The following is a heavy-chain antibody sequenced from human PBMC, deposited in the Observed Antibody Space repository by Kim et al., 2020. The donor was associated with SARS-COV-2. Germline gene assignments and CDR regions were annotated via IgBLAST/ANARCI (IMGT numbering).Heavy chain of an antibody. D-gene: IGHD2-15*01. CDR1: GFTFDDYA. CDR3: AKDMGPSGVVVVSYYYYGMDV. CDR2: ISWNSGSI. J-gene: IGHJ6*02. Sequence: GGSLRLSCAASGFTFDDYAMHWVRQAPGKGLEWVSGISWNSGSIGYADSVKGRFTISRDNAKNSLYLQMNSLRAEDTALYYCAKDMGPSGVVVVSYYYYGMDVWGQGTTVTVSS. V-gene: IGHV3-9*01.